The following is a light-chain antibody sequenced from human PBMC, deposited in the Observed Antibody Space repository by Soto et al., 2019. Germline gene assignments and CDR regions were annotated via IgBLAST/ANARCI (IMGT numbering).Light chain of an antibody. CDR3: QQRSNLLT. CDR1: QSISSN. CDR2: GAS. Sequence: EIVSTHAPYTLSVSPVERATLSCRASQSISSNLAWHQQKPGQAPRLLIYGASTRATGVPARFSGSGSGTEFTLTISSLQSEDFAVYYCQQRSNLLTFGGGTKVDIK. J-gene: IGKJ4*01. V-gene: IGKV3-15*01.